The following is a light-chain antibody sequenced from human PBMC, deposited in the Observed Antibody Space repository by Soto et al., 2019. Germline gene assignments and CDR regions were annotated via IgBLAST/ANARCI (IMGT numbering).Light chain of an antibody. J-gene: IGLJ1*01. Sequence: QSALTQPASMSGSPGQSITISCTGASSDVRGYNYVSWYQQHPGKAPKLMIYDVSNRPSGVSNRFSGSKSGNTASLTISGLQAEDEADYYCSSYTSSSTPFVFATGTKLTVL. V-gene: IGLV2-14*01. CDR3: SSYTSSSTPFV. CDR2: DVS. CDR1: SSDVRGYNY.